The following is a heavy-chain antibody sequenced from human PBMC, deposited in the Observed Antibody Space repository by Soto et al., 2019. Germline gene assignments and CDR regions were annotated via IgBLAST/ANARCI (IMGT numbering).Heavy chain of an antibody. CDR3: ARGLVEWFGFLGGMDV. CDR2: IYYSGST. V-gene: IGHV4-59*01. D-gene: IGHD3-10*01. CDR1: GGSISSYY. Sequence: SETLSLTCTVSGGSISSYYWSWIRQPPGKGLEWIGYIYYSGSTNYNPSLKSRVTISVDTSKNQFSLKLSSVTAADTAVYYCARGLVEWFGFLGGMDVWGQRTTVTVSS. J-gene: IGHJ6*02.